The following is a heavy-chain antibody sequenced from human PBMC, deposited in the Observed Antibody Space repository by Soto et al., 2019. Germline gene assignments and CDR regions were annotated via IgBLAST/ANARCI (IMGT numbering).Heavy chain of an antibody. CDR2: INAGNGNT. J-gene: IGHJ6*03. CDR3: ARDSGHGAPTYYYYYYMDV. Sequence: QVQLVQSGAEVKTPGASVKVSCKASGYTFTSYAMHWVRQAPGQRLEWMGWINAGNGNTKYSQKFQGRVTITRDTSASTAYMELSSLRSEDTAVYYCARDSGHGAPTYYYYYYMDVWGKGTTVTVSS. D-gene: IGHD3-10*01. V-gene: IGHV1-3*01. CDR1: GYTFTSYA.